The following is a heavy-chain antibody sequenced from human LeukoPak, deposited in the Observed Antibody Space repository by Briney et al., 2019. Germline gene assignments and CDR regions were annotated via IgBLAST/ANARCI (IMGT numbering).Heavy chain of an antibody. D-gene: IGHD6-13*01. J-gene: IGHJ6*03. V-gene: IGHV4-38-2*01. CDR1: GYSNSSGYY. CDR3: ARQHDSYHYYYVDV. Sequence: KPSETLSLTCAVSGYSNSSGYYWIWIRQPPGKGLEWIGSLYHSDSIYYNPSLESRVTMSVDTSKNQFSLKLSFVTAADTAVYYCARQHDSYHYYYVDVWGKGTTVTVSS. CDR2: LYHSDSI.